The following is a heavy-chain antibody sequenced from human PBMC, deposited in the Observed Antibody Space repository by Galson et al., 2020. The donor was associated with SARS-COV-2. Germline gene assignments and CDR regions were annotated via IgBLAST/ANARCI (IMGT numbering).Heavy chain of an antibody. CDR1: GFTFSSYS. V-gene: IGHV3-21*01. D-gene: IGHD1-26*01. CDR2: ISSSSSYI. J-gene: IGHJ3*02. CDR3: ARVYSGSYYPAFDI. Sequence: GGSLRLSCAASGFTFSSYSMNWVRQAPGKGLEWVSSISSSSSYIYYADSVKGRFTISRDNAKNSLYLQMNSLRAEDTAVYYCARVYSGSYYPAFDIWGQGTMVTVSS.